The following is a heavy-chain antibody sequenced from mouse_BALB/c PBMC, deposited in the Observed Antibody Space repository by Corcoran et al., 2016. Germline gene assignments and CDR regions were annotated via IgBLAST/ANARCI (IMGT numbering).Heavy chain of an antibody. Sequence: EVQLQQSGPELVKPGASVKMSCKASEYTFTSYVMHWVKQKPGQGLEWIGYINPYNDGTKYNEKFKGKATLTSDNSSSTAYMELSSLTSEDSAVYYCASHYYGSSHYAMDYWGQGTSVTVSS. CDR3: ASHYYGSSHYAMDY. CDR2: INPYNDGT. V-gene: IGHV1S136*01. CDR1: EYTFTSYV. D-gene: IGHD1-1*01. J-gene: IGHJ4*01.